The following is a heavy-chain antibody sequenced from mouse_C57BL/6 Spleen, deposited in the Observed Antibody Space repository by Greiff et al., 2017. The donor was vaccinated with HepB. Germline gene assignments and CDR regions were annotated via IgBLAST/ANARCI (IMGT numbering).Heavy chain of an antibody. Sequence: QVQLKQPGAELVKPGASVKVSCKASGYTFTSYWMHWVKQRPGQGLEWIGRIHPSDSDTNYNQKFKGKATLTVDKSSSTAYMQLSSLTSEDSAVYYCASRYGSSGYAMDYWGQGTSVTVSS. CDR1: GYTFTSYW. D-gene: IGHD1-1*01. J-gene: IGHJ4*01. CDR2: IHPSDSDT. CDR3: ASRYGSSGYAMDY. V-gene: IGHV1-74*01.